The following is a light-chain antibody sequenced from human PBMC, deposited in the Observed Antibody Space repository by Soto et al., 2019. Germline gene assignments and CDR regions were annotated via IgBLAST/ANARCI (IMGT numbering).Light chain of an antibody. V-gene: IGKV3-15*01. CDR2: GAS. J-gene: IGKJ1*01. CDR1: QSVSSN. Sequence: EIVRPQSPATLSVSPGERATLSCRASQSVSSNLAWYQQKPGQAPRLLIYGASTRATGIPARFSGSGSGTEFTLTISSLQSEDFAVYYCQQYNNWWTFGQGTKVDIK. CDR3: QQYNNWWT.